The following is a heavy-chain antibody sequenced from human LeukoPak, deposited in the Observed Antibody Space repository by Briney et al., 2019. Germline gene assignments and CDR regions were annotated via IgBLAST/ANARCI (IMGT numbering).Heavy chain of an antibody. Sequence: GGSLRLSCAASGFTVSSNYMSWVRQAPGKGLEWVSAISGSGGSTYYADSVKGRFTISRDNSKNTLYLQMNSLRAEDTAVYYCAKVPGLVIDDYFDYWGQGTLVTVSS. CDR1: GFTVSSNY. V-gene: IGHV3-23*01. CDR3: AKVPGLVIDDYFDY. CDR2: ISGSGGST. J-gene: IGHJ4*02. D-gene: IGHD3/OR15-3a*01.